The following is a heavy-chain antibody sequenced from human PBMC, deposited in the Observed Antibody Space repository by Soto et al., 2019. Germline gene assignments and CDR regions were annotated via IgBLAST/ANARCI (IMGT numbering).Heavy chain of an antibody. CDR2: IYYSGST. CDR1: GGSISSYY. Sequence: SETLSLTCTVSGGSISSYYWSWIRQPPGKGLEWIGYIYYSGSTNYNPSLKSRVTISVDTSKNQFSLKLSSVTAADTAVYYCARLGRGYDFWSGHGTYYYYMDVWGKGTTVTVSS. V-gene: IGHV4-59*08. J-gene: IGHJ6*03. CDR3: ARLGRGYDFWSGHGTYYYYMDV. D-gene: IGHD3-3*01.